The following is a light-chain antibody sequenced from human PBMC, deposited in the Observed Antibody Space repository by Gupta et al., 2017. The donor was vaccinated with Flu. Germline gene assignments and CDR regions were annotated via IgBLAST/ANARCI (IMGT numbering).Light chain of an antibody. CDR3: QQDNTSPYT. V-gene: IGKV1-5*03. Sequence: DIQMTQSPSTLSASVGDRVTITCRASQDIGIWLAWYQQRPGKAPKLLIYKASYLENGVSPRFSGSGSGTEFTLTISSLQPDDVATYCCQQDNTSPYTFGRGTEVDIK. CDR2: KAS. CDR1: QDIGIW. J-gene: IGKJ4*01.